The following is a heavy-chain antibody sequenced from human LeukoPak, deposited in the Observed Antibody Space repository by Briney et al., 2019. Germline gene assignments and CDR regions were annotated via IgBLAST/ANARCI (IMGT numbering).Heavy chain of an antibody. CDR3: ARVLAALEGDSTITNLFDP. Sequence: GGSLRLSCAASGFTFSDYYMSWIRQAPGKGLEWVSYISSSGSTIYYADSVKGRFTISRDNAKNSLYLQMNSLRAEDTAVYYCARVLAALEGDSTITNLFDPWGQGTLVTVSS. D-gene: IGHD2/OR15-2a*01. CDR1: GFTFSDYY. CDR2: ISSSGSTI. V-gene: IGHV3-11*01. J-gene: IGHJ5*02.